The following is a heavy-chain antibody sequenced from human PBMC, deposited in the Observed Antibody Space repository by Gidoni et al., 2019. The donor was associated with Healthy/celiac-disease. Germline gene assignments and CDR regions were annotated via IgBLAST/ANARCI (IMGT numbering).Heavy chain of an antibody. V-gene: IGHV3-23*01. CDR3: AKGCLSQFDY. CDR1: GFTFSSDA. J-gene: IGHJ4*02. Sequence: EVQLLESGGGLVQTAGSLIISCAASGFTFSSDAMSWVRQAPGKGLEEFSASIGCGGSTYYADAVKGRFTISRTNAKNTLYLQMNSLRAEYTAVYYCAKGCLSQFDYWDQGTLVTVSS. CDR2: SIGCGGST. D-gene: IGHD2-8*01.